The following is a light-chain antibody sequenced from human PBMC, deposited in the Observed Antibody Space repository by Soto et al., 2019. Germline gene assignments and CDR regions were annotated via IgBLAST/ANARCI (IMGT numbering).Light chain of an antibody. J-gene: IGKJ4*01. CDR2: ETS. CDR1: HSVDSSY. CDR3: QQYGSYPLT. V-gene: IGKV3-20*01. Sequence: EVVLTQSPGALSLSPGERATLSCRASHSVDSSYFAWYQQRPGQAPRLPIYETSSRATGIPDRFSGSGSGTDFTLTVSRLEPEDFAVYFCQQYGSYPLTFGGGTKVEIK.